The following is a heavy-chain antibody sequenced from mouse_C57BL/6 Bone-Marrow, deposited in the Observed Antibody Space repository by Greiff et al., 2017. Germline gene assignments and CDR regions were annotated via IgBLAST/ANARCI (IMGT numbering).Heavy chain of an antibody. CDR2: ISYDGSN. Sequence: DVKLQESGPGLVKPSQSLSLTCSVTGYSITSGYYWNWIRQFPGNKLEWMGYISYDGSNNYNPSLKNRISITRDTSKNQFFLKLNSVTTEDTATYYCARAPGDYWGQGTTLTVSS. V-gene: IGHV3-6*01. J-gene: IGHJ2*01. CDR1: GYSITSGYY. CDR3: ARAPGDY.